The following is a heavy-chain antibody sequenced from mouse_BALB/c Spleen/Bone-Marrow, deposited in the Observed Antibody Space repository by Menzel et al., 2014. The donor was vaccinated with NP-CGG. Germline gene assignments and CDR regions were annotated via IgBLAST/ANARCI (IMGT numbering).Heavy chain of an antibody. CDR3: ARGNPLYAMDY. CDR2: INPSTGYT. CDR1: GYTFTSYW. D-gene: IGHD2-1*01. V-gene: IGHV1-7*01. J-gene: IGHJ4*01. Sequence: QVQLQQSGAELAKPGASVKMSCKASGYTFTSYWMHWVKQRPGQGLEWIGYINPSTGYTDYNQKFNDKATLTADKSSSTAYKKLSSLTSKDSAVYYCARGNPLYAMDYWGQGTSVTVSS.